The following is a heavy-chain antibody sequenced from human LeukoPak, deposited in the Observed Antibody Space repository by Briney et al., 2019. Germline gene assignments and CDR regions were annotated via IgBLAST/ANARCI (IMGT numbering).Heavy chain of an antibody. CDR2: ITTSDTDT. CDR1: GFTFSDHY. CDR3: ARGRYGLDV. J-gene: IGHJ6*02. Sequence: GASLRLSRAASGFTFSDHYMSWIRQPPGRGLEWVSYITTSDTDTNYADSVQGRFTISRANAKNSLYLQMNSLRAEDTDVYYCARGRYGLDVWGQGTTVTVSS. V-gene: IGHV3-11*03.